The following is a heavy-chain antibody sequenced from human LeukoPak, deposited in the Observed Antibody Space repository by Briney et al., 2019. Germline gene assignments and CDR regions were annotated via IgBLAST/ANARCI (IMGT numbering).Heavy chain of an antibody. D-gene: IGHD1-26*01. V-gene: IGHV3-30-3*01. J-gene: IGHJ4*02. CDR3: ASKEEVVGAPPGDY. CDR2: ISYDGSNK. Sequence: GGSLRLSCAASGFTFSSYAIHWVRQAPGKGLEWVAVISYDGSNKYYADSVKGRFTISRDDSKNTLYLQMNSLRAEDTAVYYCASKEEVVGAPPGDYWGQGTLVTVSS. CDR1: GFTFSSYA.